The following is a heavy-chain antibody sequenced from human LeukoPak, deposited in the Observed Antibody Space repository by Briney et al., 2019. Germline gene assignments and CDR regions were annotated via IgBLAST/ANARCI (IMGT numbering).Heavy chain of an antibody. CDR3: AKGTYGDYVFLDWFDP. Sequence: GGSLRLSCAASGFTFSSYAMSWVRQAPRKGLEWVSAISGSGGSTYYADSVKGRFTISRDNSKNTLYLQMNSLRAEDTAVYYCAKGTYGDYVFLDWFDPWGQGTLVTVSS. V-gene: IGHV3-23*01. J-gene: IGHJ5*02. CDR1: GFTFSSYA. CDR2: ISGSGGST. D-gene: IGHD4-17*01.